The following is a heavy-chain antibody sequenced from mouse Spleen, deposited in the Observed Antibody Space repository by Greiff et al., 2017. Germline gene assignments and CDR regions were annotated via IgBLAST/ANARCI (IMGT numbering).Heavy chain of an antibody. D-gene: IGHD1-1*01. CDR1: GFTFSDYG. CDR3: ARAYYGSSSSFDY. Sequence: EVKLMESGGGLVKPGGSLKLSCAASGFTFSDYGMHWVRQAPEKGLEWVAYISSGSSTIYYADTVKGRFTISRDNAKNTLFLQMTSLRSEDTAMYYCARAYYGSSSSFDYWGQGTTLTVSS. CDR2: ISSGSSTI. J-gene: IGHJ2*01. V-gene: IGHV5-17*01.